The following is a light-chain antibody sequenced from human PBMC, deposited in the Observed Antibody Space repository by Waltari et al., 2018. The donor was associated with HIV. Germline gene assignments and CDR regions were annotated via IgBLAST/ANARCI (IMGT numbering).Light chain of an antibody. CDR3: AAWDDSLSGVI. Sequence: QSLLTQPPSASGTPGQRFTISCSGSSSNIGSNYVYWYQQLPGTAPKLLIQRNNLRPSWVPDRFSGSKSGTSASLASSGLRSEDEADYYCAAWDDSLSGVIFGGGTKLSVL. J-gene: IGLJ2*01. CDR1: SSNIGSNY. V-gene: IGLV1-47*01. CDR2: RNN.